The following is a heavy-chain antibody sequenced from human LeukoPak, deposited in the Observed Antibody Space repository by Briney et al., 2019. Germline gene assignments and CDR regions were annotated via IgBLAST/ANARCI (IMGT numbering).Heavy chain of an antibody. CDR3: ARDSSRRGWFASFDY. D-gene: IGHD6-19*01. CDR2: INTKTGNP. V-gene: IGHV7-4-1*02. Sequence: ASVKVSCKASGYTFTTYAMTWVRQAPGQGLEWMGRINTKTGNPTYAQGFTGRFVFSLDTSDSTTYLHISSLKAEDTAVYYCARDSSRRGWFASFDYWGQGTLVTVSS. CDR1: GYTFTTYA. J-gene: IGHJ4*02.